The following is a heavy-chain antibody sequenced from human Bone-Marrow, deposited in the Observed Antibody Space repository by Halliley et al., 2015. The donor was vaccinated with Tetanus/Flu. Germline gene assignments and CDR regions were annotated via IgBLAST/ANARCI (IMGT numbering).Heavy chain of an antibody. D-gene: IGHD1-1*01. CDR2: INLVSTIN. CDR3: VGEDDMFGH. V-gene: IGHV3-74*01. Sequence: GQVWVSRINLVSTINTYADSVNARFTISRDNAKNTVYLQMSSLRGDDTGVYYCVGEDDMFGHWGQGTLVTVSS. J-gene: IGHJ4*02.